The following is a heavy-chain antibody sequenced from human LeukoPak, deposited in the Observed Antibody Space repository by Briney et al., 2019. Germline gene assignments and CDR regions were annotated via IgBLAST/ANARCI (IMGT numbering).Heavy chain of an antibody. J-gene: IGHJ3*02. D-gene: IGHD1-26*01. CDR1: GYTFTGYY. V-gene: IGHV1-2*02. Sequence: ASVKVSCKASGYTFTGYYMHWVRQAPGQGLEWMGWINPNSGGTNYAQKFQGRVTMTRDTSISTAYMELSRLRSDDTAVYYGARPSGSYYPHDAFDIWGQGTMVTVSS. CDR3: ARPSGSYYPHDAFDI. CDR2: INPNSGGT.